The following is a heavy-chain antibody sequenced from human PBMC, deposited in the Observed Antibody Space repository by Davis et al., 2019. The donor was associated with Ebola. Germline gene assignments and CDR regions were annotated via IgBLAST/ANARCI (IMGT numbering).Heavy chain of an antibody. J-gene: IGHJ5*02. CDR1: GGSFSGYY. V-gene: IGHV4-34*01. CDR2: INHSGST. D-gene: IGHD3-3*01. CDR3: ARGFGVAGITWFDP. Sequence: MPSETLSLTCAVYGGSFSGYYWSWIRQPPGKGLEWIGEINHSGSTNYNPSLKSRVTISVDTSKNQFSLKLSSVTAADTAVYYCARGFGVAGITWFDPWGQGTLVTVSS.